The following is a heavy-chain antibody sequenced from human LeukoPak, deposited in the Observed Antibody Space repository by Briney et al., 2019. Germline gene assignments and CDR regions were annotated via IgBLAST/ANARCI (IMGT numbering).Heavy chain of an antibody. Sequence: GGSLRLSCAASGFTFSSYAMSWVRQAPGKGLEWVSAISGSGGSTYYADSVKGRFTISRDNSKNTLYLQINSLRAEDTAVYYCAKLAGYDILTGYSRTFDPWGQGTLVTVSS. CDR2: ISGSGGST. CDR3: AKLAGYDILTGYSRTFDP. CDR1: GFTFSSYA. J-gene: IGHJ5*02. V-gene: IGHV3-23*01. D-gene: IGHD3-9*01.